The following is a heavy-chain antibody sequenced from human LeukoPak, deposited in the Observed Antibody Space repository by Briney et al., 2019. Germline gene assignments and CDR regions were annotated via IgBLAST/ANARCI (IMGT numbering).Heavy chain of an antibody. V-gene: IGHV4-59*08. D-gene: IGHD6-13*01. Sequence: SETLSLTCTVSGGSINNYYWSWIRQPPGKGLEWIGYIYSSGSTNYNPSLKSRVTISVDTSKNQFSLNLSSVTAADTAVYYCARRGIAAAGYDYWGQGTLVTVSS. CDR1: GGSINNYY. J-gene: IGHJ4*02. CDR3: ARRGIAAAGYDY. CDR2: IYSSGST.